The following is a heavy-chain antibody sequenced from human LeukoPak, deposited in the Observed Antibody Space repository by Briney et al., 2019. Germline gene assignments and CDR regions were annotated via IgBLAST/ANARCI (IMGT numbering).Heavy chain of an antibody. D-gene: IGHD3-22*01. CDR1: GGSFSDYY. Sequence: SETLSLTCAVYGGSFSDYYWTWIRQSPGKGLEWIGEINHSGRTNYNPSLKSRVTISVDTSKNQFSLKLRSVTAADTAVYYCARRLFHLSRYAFDIWGQGTMVTVSS. J-gene: IGHJ3*02. V-gene: IGHV4-34*01. CDR2: INHSGRT. CDR3: ARRLFHLSRYAFDI.